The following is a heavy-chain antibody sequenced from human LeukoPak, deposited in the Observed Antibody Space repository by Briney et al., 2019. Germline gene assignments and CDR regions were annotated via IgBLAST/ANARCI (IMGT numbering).Heavy chain of an antibody. CDR1: GGSFSGYY. CDR3: ARVYYDILTGYYFQYYFDY. J-gene: IGHJ4*02. CDR2: INQSGST. Sequence: SETLSLTCAVYGGSFSGYYWSWIRQSPGTGLEWIGEINQSGSTNYNPSLKSRVTVSVDTSKNHFSLKLNSVTAADTAVYYCARVYYDILTGYYFQYYFDYWGQGTLVTVSS. D-gene: IGHD3-9*01. V-gene: IGHV4-34*01.